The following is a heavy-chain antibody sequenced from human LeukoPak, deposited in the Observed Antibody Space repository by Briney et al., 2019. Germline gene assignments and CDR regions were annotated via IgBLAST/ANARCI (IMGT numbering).Heavy chain of an antibody. CDR2: IYHSGSS. D-gene: IGHD6-13*01. Sequence: PSGTLSLTCAVSGGSISSSNWWSWVRQPPGKGLEWIGEIYHSGSSNYNPSLKSRVTISLDKSKNQFSLKLTSVTAADSAVYYCARDRSIAAAGDLFDYWGQGTLVTVSS. V-gene: IGHV4-4*02. J-gene: IGHJ4*02. CDR1: GGSISSSNW. CDR3: ARDRSIAAAGDLFDY.